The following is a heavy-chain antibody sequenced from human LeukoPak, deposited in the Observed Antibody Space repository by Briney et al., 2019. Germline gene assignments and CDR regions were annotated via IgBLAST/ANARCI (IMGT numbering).Heavy chain of an antibody. D-gene: IGHD1-26*01. Sequence: PSETLSLTCAVYGGSFSGYYWSWIRQPPGKGLEWIGEINHSGSTNYNPSLKSRVTISVDTSKNQFSLKLSPVTAADTAVYYCARRRVGATTHFDYWGQGTLVTVSS. CDR1: GGSFSGYY. CDR2: INHSGST. J-gene: IGHJ4*02. V-gene: IGHV4-34*01. CDR3: ARRRVGATTHFDY.